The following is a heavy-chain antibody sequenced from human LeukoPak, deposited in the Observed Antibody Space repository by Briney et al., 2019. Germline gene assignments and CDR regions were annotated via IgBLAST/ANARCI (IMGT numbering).Heavy chain of an antibody. D-gene: IGHD1-26*01. CDR3: AKDSGSYFDY. J-gene: IGHJ4*02. V-gene: IGHV3-7*03. CDR1: GFTFSIYW. Sequence: GGSLRLSCAASGFTFSIYWMTWVRQAPGKGLEWVANIKEDGSEKYYVDSVKGRFTISRDNAKNSLYLQMNSLRAEDTALYYCAKDSGSYFDYWGQETLVTVSS. CDR2: IKEDGSEK.